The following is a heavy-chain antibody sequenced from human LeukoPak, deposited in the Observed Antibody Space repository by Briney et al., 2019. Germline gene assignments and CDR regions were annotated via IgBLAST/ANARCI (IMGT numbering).Heavy chain of an antibody. CDR3: ARDGVVTAIPPYYYYYMDV. J-gene: IGHJ6*03. CDR2: IYTSGST. D-gene: IGHD2-21*02. CDR1: GGSISSYY. V-gene: IGHV4-4*07. Sequence: SETLSLTCTVSGGSISSYYWSWIRQPAGEGLEWIGRIYTSGSTNYNPSLKSRVTMSVDTSKNQFSLKLSSVTAADTAVYYCARDGVVTAIPPYYYYYMDVWGKGTTVTVSS.